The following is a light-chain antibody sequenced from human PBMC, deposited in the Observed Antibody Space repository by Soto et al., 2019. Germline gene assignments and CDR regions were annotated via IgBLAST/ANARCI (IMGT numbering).Light chain of an antibody. J-gene: IGLJ2*01. Sequence: QSALTQPPSASGSPGQSVTISCTGTSSDVGGYNYVSWYQQHPGKAPKLMIYEVSKRPSGVPDRFSGSKSGNTASLTVSGGQAEDEADYYCSSYAGSSSHVVFGGGTKLTVL. V-gene: IGLV2-8*01. CDR3: SSYAGSSSHVV. CDR1: SSDVGGYNY. CDR2: EVS.